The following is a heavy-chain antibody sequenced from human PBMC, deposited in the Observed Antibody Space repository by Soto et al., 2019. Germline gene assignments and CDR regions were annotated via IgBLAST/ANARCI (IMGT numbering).Heavy chain of an antibody. CDR3: ARDLVGSGSYPTYYFDY. CDR1: GYTFTSYG. Sequence: ASVKVSCKASGYTFTSYGISWVRQAPGQGLEWMGWISAYNGNTNYAQKLQGRVTMTTDTSTSTAYMELRSLRSDDTAVYYCARDLVGSGSYPTYYFDYWGQGTLVTVSS. V-gene: IGHV1-18*04. J-gene: IGHJ4*02. CDR2: ISAYNGNT. D-gene: IGHD3-10*01.